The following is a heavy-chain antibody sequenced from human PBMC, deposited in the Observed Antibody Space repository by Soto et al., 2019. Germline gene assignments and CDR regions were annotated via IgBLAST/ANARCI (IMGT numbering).Heavy chain of an antibody. Sequence: GESLKISCKGSGYSFTIYWIAWVRQMPGKGLEWMGIIYPGDSETRYSPSFQGQVTISADKSINTAYLQWSSLRASDTAMYYCARGDTAMAPYYFDYWGQGTLVTV. CDR1: GYSFTIYW. CDR3: ARGDTAMAPYYFDY. J-gene: IGHJ4*02. D-gene: IGHD5-18*01. CDR2: IYPGDSET. V-gene: IGHV5-51*01.